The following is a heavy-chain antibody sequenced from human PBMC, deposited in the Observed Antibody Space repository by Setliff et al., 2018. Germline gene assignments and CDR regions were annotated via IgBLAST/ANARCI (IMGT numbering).Heavy chain of an antibody. CDR3: VRGWTWGAGWYLDL. Sequence: PSETLSLTCTVYGGSLSGYYWSWIRQPPGKGLEWIVEINHSGSTNYSPSLKSRVTISVDTSKNQFSLKLTSVTDADSAVYYWVRGWTWGAGWYLDLWGRGTLVTVSS. D-gene: IGHD7-27*01. J-gene: IGHJ2*01. V-gene: IGHV4-34*01. CDR1: GGSLSGYY. CDR2: INHSGST.